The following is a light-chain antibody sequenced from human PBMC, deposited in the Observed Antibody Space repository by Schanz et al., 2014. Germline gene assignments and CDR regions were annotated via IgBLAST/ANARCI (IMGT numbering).Light chain of an antibody. V-gene: IGLV1-44*01. CDR3: AAWDDSLTARV. J-gene: IGLJ3*02. Sequence: QSVLTQPPSVSAAPGQKVTISCSGSSSNIGSNTVIWYQQLPGTAPKLLIHSDNQRPSGVPDRFSGSKSGTSASLAISGLQSEDEADYYCAAWDDSLTARVFGGGTKLTVL. CDR2: SDN. CDR1: SSNIGSNT.